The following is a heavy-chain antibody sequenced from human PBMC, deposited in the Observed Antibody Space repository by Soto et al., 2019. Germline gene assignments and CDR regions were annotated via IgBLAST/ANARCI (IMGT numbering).Heavy chain of an antibody. CDR1: GGSISSYY. CDR3: ARGGIAAPPGQWLARGYYYYGMDV. CDR2: IYYSGST. V-gene: IGHV4-59*01. J-gene: IGHJ6*02. D-gene: IGHD6-19*01. Sequence: SETLSLTCTVSGGSISSYYWSWIRQPPGKGLEWIGYIYYSGSTNYSPSLKSRVTISVDTSKNQFSLKLSSVTAADTAVYYCARGGIAAPPGQWLARGYYYYGMDVWGQGTTVTVSS.